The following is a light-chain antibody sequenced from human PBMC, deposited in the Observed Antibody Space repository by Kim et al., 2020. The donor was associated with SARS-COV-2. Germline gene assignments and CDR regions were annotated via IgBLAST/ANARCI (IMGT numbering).Light chain of an antibody. CDR2: LGS. CDR1: QSLLHSNGYNY. V-gene: IGKV2-28*01. CDR3: MQALQTPWT. J-gene: IGKJ1*01. Sequence: DIVMTQSPLSLPVTPGEPASISCRSSQSLLHSNGYNYLDWYLQKPGQSPQLLIYLGSNRASGVPDRFSGSGSGTDFTLKISRVEAGDVGVYYCMQALQTPWTFGQRTKVDIK.